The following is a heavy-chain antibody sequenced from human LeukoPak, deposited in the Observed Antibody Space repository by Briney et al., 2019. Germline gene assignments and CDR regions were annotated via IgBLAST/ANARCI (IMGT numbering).Heavy chain of an antibody. V-gene: IGHV3-23*01. D-gene: IGHD2-8*02. CDR2: ITGSGRTT. J-gene: IGHJ3*02. CDR1: GFRFNDFA. CDR3: AKGRSTGVNDASDI. Sequence: PGGSLRLSCAAPGFRFNDFAMTWVRQAPGKGLEWVSSITGSGRTTYYTDTVKGRFNISRDSSMNRVDLQMNSLRVEDTAVYYCAKGRSTGVNDASDIWGQGTLVTVSS.